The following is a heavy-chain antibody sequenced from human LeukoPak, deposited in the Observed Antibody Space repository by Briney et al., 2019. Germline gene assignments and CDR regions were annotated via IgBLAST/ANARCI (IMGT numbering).Heavy chain of an antibody. D-gene: IGHD2-2*01. CDR2: INHSGST. J-gene: IGHJ4*02. CDR1: GGSFSGYY. V-gene: IGHV4-34*01. Sequence: SETLPLSCAVYGGSFSGYYWSWIRQPPGKGLEWIGEINHSGSTNYNPSLKSRVTISVDTSKTQFSLKLSSVTAADTAVYYCARLVPAATFDYWGQGTLVTVSS. CDR3: ARLVPAATFDY.